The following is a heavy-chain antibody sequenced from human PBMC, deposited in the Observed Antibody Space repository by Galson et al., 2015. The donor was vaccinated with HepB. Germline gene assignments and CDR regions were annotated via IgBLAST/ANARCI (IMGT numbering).Heavy chain of an antibody. D-gene: IGHD3-3*01. CDR2: INHSGST. V-gene: IGHV4-34*01. J-gene: IGHJ5*02. CDR3: ARVRRFWSGYFGTNWFDP. CDR1: GGSFSGYY. Sequence: ETLSLTCAVYGGSFSGYYWSWIRQPPGKGLEWIGEINHSGSTNYNPSLKSRVTISVDTSKNQFSLKLSSVTAADTAVYYCARVRRFWSGYFGTNWFDPWGQGTLVTVSS.